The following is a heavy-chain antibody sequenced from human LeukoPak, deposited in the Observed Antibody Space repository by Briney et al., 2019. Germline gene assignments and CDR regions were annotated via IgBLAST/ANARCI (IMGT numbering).Heavy chain of an antibody. J-gene: IGHJ4*02. V-gene: IGHV1-69*04. D-gene: IGHD6-13*01. CDR1: GGTFSSYA. Sequence: SVKVSCKASGGTFSSYAISWVRQAPGQGLEWMGRIIPILGIANYAQKFQGRVTITADKSTSTAYMELSSLRSDDTAVYYCAAAGTFEYFDYWGQGTLVTVSS. CDR2: IIPILGIA. CDR3: AAAGTFEYFDY.